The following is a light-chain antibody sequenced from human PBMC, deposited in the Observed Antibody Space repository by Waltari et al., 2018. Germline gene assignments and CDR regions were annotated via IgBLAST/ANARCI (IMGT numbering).Light chain of an antibody. CDR3: SSYAGGSSLM. Sequence: QSALTQPPSASGSLGPSITIPCPGISTAVGGYDPVFWYQQHPGKAPKPLIYEVTKRPSGVPDRFSGSKSDNTASLAVSGLQAEDEADYYCSSYAGGSSLMFGGGTKLTVL. J-gene: IGLJ3*02. CDR1: STAVGGYDP. V-gene: IGLV2-8*01. CDR2: EVT.